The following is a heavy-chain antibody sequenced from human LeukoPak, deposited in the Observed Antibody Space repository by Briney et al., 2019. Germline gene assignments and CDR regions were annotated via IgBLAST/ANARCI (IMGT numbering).Heavy chain of an antibody. J-gene: IGHJ5*02. V-gene: IGHV4-34*01. CDR3: ARAHLDSGSYQWFDP. Sequence: PSETLSLTCAVYGGSFSGYYWSWIRQPPGKGLEWIGEINHRGSTNYNPSLKSRVTISVDTSKNQFSLKPSSVTAADTAVYYCARAHLDSGSYQWFDPWGQGTLVTVSS. CDR2: INHRGST. D-gene: IGHD1-26*01. CDR1: GGSFSGYY.